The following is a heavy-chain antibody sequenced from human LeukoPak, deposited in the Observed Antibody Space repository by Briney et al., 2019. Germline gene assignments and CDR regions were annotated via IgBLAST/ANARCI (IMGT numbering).Heavy chain of an antibody. Sequence: GASVKVSCKASGYTFTSYGISWVRQAPGQGLEWMGWISAYNGNTNYAQKLQGRVTMTTDTSTSTAYMELRSLRSDDTAVYYCARDGLRYNWNYDAFDYWGQGTLVTVSP. J-gene: IGHJ4*02. D-gene: IGHD1-7*01. CDR3: ARDGLRYNWNYDAFDY. CDR1: GYTFTSYG. V-gene: IGHV1-18*01. CDR2: ISAYNGNT.